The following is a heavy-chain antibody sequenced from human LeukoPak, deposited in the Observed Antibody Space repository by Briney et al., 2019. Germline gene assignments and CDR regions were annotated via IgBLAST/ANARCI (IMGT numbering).Heavy chain of an antibody. V-gene: IGHV3-30*18. CDR2: ISYDVSNK. CDR1: GFTFSSYG. Sequence: PGGSLRLSYAASGFTFSSYGMHWVRQAPGTGLEWVAVISYDVSNKYNADSVKGRFTISRDNSKNTLYLRMNSLRSEYTAVYYCAKDMIAAAGLFDYWGQGTLVTVSS. CDR3: AKDMIAAAGLFDY. D-gene: IGHD6-13*01. J-gene: IGHJ4*02.